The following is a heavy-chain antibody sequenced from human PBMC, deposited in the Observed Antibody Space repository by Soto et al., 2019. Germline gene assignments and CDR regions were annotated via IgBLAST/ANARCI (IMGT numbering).Heavy chain of an antibody. Sequence: ASVKVSCKASGYTFTSYAMHWVRQAPGQRLERMGWINAGNGNTKYSQKFQGRVTITRDTFASTAYMELSSLRSEDTAVYYCARNPSYYDSSGYYLDYWGQGTLVTVSS. CDR1: GYTFTSYA. CDR3: ARNPSYYDSSGYYLDY. D-gene: IGHD3-22*01. CDR2: INAGNGNT. J-gene: IGHJ4*02. V-gene: IGHV1-3*01.